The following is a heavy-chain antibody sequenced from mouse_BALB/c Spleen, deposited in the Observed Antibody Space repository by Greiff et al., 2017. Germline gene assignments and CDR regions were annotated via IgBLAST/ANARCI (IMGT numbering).Heavy chain of an antibody. CDR2: INPSNGGT. D-gene: IGHD1-1*01. Sequence: QVHVKQSGAELVKPGASVKLSCKASGYTFTSYYMYWVKQRPGQGLEWIGEINPSNGGTNFNEKFKSKATLTVDKSSSTAYMQLSSLTSEDSAVYYCTRQGIGSSYGFAYWGQGTLVTVSA. V-gene: IGHV1S81*02. CDR1: GYTFTSYY. CDR3: TRQGIGSSYGFAY. J-gene: IGHJ3*01.